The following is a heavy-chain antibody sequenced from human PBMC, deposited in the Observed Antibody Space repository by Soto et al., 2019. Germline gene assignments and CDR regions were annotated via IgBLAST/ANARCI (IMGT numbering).Heavy chain of an antibody. CDR3: AREGVAPYYYYSMDG. CDR2: IRCYNGNT. CDR1: GYTFTRSV. V-gene: IGHV1-18*01. Sequence: QVQLVQSGAEVKKPGASVKVSCKASGYTFTRSVISWVRQAPRQRPEWIGGIRCYNGNTHYAQTFQGRVTMTTDPSTSTAERELRSPRSDDTAVYYCAREGVAPYYYYSMDGLGQGTPVTVSS. J-gene: IGHJ6*02.